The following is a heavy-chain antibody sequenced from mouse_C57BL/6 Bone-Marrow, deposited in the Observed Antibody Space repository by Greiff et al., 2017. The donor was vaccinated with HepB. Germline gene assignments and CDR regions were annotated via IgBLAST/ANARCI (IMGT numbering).Heavy chain of an antibody. J-gene: IGHJ1*03. CDR2: LSYDGSN. V-gene: IGHV3-6*01. D-gene: IGHD1-1*01. CDR3: ARGTVVAMDWYFDV. Sequence: EVKLVESGPGLVKPSQSLSLTCSVTGYSITSGYYWNWIRQFPGNKLEWMGYLSYDGSNNYNPYLKNRISITRDTSKNQFFLKLNSVTTEDTATYYCARGTVVAMDWYFDVWGTGTTVTVSS. CDR1: GYSITSGYY.